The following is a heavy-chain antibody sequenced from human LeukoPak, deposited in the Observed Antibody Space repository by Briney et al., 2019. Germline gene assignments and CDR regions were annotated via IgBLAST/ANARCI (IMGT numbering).Heavy chain of an antibody. Sequence: SETLSLTCTVSGGSINSHYGNWVRQPQGKGLEWIGYIYYTGSATYNPSLSGRVTISVDTSNNQFSLKLTSVTAADTAVYYCARGRLSGSSHFDSWGQGTLVTVSS. CDR1: GGSINSHY. CDR3: ARGRLSGSSHFDS. V-gene: IGHV4-59*11. CDR2: IYYTGSA. J-gene: IGHJ4*02. D-gene: IGHD6-13*01.